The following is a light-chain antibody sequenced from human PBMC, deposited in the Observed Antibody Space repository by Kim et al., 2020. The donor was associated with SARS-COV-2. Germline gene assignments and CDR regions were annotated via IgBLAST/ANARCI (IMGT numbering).Light chain of an antibody. V-gene: IGLV7-46*01. CDR1: AGAVTSGHF. Sequence: QAVVTQEPSLTVSPGGTVTLTCGSSAGAVTSGHFPYWFQQRPGQAPRTLIYATTNKHSWTPARFSGSLLGGKAALTLSDAQPEDEADYYCLLSDGGERVVFGGGTQLTVL. CDR2: ATT. J-gene: IGLJ2*01. CDR3: LLSDGGERVV.